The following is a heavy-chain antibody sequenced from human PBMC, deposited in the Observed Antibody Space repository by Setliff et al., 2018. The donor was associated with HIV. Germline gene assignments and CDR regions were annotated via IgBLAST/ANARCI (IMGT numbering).Heavy chain of an antibody. D-gene: IGHD2-8*02. CDR2: VYTTGGT. V-gene: IGHV4-4*07. CDR3: ARAPTGVTNAFDI. CDR1: GDSITHYY. J-gene: IGHJ3*02. Sequence: SETLSLTCSVSGDSITHYYWIWIRQPAGKGLEWIGHVYTTGGTNYNPSLESRLTISVDTSRNQFSLRLSSVTAADTAVYYCARAPTGVTNAFDIWGQGTMVTVSS.